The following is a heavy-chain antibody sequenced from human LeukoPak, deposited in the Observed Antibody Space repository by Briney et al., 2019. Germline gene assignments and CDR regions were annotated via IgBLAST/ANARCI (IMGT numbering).Heavy chain of an antibody. D-gene: IGHD3-22*01. Sequence: GGSLRLSCAASGFNFSDSYMGWIRQAPGKGLEWVSYISGVNNYANYGDSVRGRFTISRDNAKNSLYLQMNSLRAEDTAVYFCATVYDSGGYYFNYWGQGTLVTVS. CDR3: ATVYDSGGYYFNY. CDR1: GFNFSDSY. J-gene: IGHJ4*02. CDR2: ISGVNNYA. V-gene: IGHV3-11*05.